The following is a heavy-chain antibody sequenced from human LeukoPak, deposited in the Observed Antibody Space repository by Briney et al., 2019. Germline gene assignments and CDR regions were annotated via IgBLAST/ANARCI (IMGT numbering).Heavy chain of an antibody. V-gene: IGHV1-8*03. CDR1: GYTFTSYD. D-gene: IGHD2/OR15-2a*01. CDR2: MNPNSGNT. CDR3: ATVTLLGAFNI. Sequence: ASVKVSCKASGYTFTSYDINWVRQATGQGLEWMGWMNPNSGNTGYAQKFQGRVTLTRNTSMSTASMELSSLRSEDTAVYYCATVTLLGAFNIWGQGTMVTVSS. J-gene: IGHJ3*02.